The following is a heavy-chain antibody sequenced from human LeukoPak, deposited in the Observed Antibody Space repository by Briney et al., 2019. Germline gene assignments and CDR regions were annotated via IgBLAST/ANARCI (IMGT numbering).Heavy chain of an antibody. CDR3: ARVLTYYYDSSGYHFDY. CDR1: GYSFTSYW. J-gene: IGHJ4*02. CDR2: IDPSDSYT. D-gene: IGHD3-22*01. Sequence: GESLKIPCKGSGYSFTSYWISWVRQMPGKGLEWMGRIDPSDSYTNYSPSFQGHVTISADKSISTAYLQWSSLKASDTAMYYCARVLTYYYDSSGYHFDYWGQGTLVTVSS. V-gene: IGHV5-10-1*01.